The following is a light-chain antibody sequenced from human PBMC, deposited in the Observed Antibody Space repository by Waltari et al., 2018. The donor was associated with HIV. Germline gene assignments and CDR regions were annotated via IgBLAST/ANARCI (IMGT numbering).Light chain of an antibody. Sequence: IQMTQSPSSLSSSVGDRVSITCQASDDIFFFLNWFQQKPGTAPKLLIYDASHLETGVSSRFTANGSETDFTFTITTLQAEDVGTYYCQQFYRLPTTFGQGTRLDIK. J-gene: IGKJ5*01. CDR1: DDIFFF. V-gene: IGKV1-33*01. CDR3: QQFYRLPTT. CDR2: DAS.